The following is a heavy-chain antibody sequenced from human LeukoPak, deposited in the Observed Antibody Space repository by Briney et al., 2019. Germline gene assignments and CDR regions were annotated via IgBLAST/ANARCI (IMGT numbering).Heavy chain of an antibody. CDR1: GFTFSSYW. D-gene: IGHD1-1*01. V-gene: IGHV3-74*01. CDR2: INSDGSST. CDR3: ATTKQARRYSDY. Sequence: GGSLRLSCAASGFTFSSYWMHWVRQAPGKGLVWVSRINSDGSSTTYADSVKGRFTISRDNAKNTLYLQMNTLRADDTAVYYCATTKQARRYSDYWGQGTLVTVSS. J-gene: IGHJ4*02.